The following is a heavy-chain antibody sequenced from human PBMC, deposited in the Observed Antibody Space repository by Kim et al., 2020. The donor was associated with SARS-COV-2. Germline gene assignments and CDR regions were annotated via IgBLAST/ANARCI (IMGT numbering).Heavy chain of an antibody. CDR3: ARGPTQQLVGGGADY. CDR1: GGSFSGYY. V-gene: IGHV4-34*01. CDR2: INHSGST. D-gene: IGHD6-13*01. J-gene: IGHJ4*02. Sequence: SETLSLTCAVYGGSFSGYYWSWIRQPPGKGLEWIGEINHSGSTNYNPSLKSRVTISVDTSKNQFSLKLSSVTAADTAVYYCARGPTQQLVGGGADYWGQG.